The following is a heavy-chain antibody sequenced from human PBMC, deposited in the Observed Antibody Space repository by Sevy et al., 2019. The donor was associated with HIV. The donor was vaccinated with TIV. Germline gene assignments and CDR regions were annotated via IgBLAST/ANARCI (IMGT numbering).Heavy chain of an antibody. V-gene: IGHV3-48*01. Sequence: GSLRLSCAASGFTFSSYSMNWVRQAPGKGLEWVSYISSSSSTIYYADSVKGRFTISRDNAKNSLYLQMNSLRAEDTAVYYCARDSSGWYAVFYYYMDVWGKGTTVTVSS. CDR3: ARDSSGWYAVFYYYMDV. CDR2: ISSSSSTI. J-gene: IGHJ6*03. CDR1: GFTFSSYS. D-gene: IGHD6-19*01.